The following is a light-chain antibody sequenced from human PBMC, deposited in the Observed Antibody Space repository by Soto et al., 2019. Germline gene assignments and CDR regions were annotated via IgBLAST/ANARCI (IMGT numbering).Light chain of an antibody. Sequence: EIVLTQSPGTLSLSPGERATLSCRTSQSISSSYLAWYQQKPGHTPRLLIYGASSRATGIPDRFSGSGSGTDFTLTISRLEPEDVAVYYCQQYGSSPPTWTFGQGTKVEIK. J-gene: IGKJ1*01. V-gene: IGKV3-20*01. CDR1: QSISSSY. CDR3: QQYGSSPPTWT. CDR2: GAS.